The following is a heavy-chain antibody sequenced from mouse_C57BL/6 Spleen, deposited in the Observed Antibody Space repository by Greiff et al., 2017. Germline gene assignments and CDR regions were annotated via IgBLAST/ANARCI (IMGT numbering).Heavy chain of an antibody. D-gene: IGHD1-1*01. J-gene: IGHJ1*03. Sequence: EVMLVESGGDLVKPGGSLKLSCAASGFTFSSYGMSWVRQTPDKRLEWVATISSGGSYTYYPDSVKGRFTISRDNAKNTLYLQMSSLKSEDTAMYYCARHSITTVVATERYFDVWGTGTTVTVSS. CDR3: ARHSITTVVATERYFDV. CDR1: GFTFSSYG. CDR2: ISSGGSYT. V-gene: IGHV5-6*01.